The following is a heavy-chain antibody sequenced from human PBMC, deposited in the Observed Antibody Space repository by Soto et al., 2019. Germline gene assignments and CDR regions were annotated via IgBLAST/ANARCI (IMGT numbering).Heavy chain of an antibody. CDR3: ARSGTGDAFDI. J-gene: IGHJ3*02. Sequence: EVQLVESGGGLVQPGGSLRLSCAASGFTFSSYSMNWVRQAPGKGLEWVSYISSSSSTIYYADSVKGRFTISRDNAKNALELQMNSLGDEDTAVYYCARSGTGDAFDIWGQGTMGTVSS. CDR1: GFTFSSYS. V-gene: IGHV3-48*02. D-gene: IGHD1-1*01. CDR2: ISSSSSTI.